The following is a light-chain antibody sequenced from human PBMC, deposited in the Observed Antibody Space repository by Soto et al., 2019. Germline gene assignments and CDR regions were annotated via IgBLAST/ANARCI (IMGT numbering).Light chain of an antibody. CDR3: QQYGSSPYP. Sequence: EIGLTQSPGTLSLSPGERATLSCRASQSVSSSYLAWYRQKPGQPPRLLIYGASTRATGIPDRFSGSGSRTDFTLTISRLEPEDFAVYYCQQYGSSPYPFGQGTKLEIK. CDR2: GAS. J-gene: IGKJ2*01. V-gene: IGKV3-20*01. CDR1: QSVSSSY.